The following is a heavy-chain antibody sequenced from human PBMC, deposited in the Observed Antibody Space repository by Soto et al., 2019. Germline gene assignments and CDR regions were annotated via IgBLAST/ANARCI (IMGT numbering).Heavy chain of an antibody. CDR2: ISYDGSTQ. CDR1: AFTFGRYA. V-gene: IGHV3-30-3*01. Sequence: QVQLVESGGCVVQPGRSLRLSCAASAFTFGRYAMHWVRQAPGKGLEWVAVISYDGSTQYHADSVRGRLTISRDNSKNTLYLQMNSLRAEDTAVYYCARDQHRAITVVLDYCGQGTLVTVSS. J-gene: IGHJ4*02. CDR3: ARDQHRAITVVLDY. D-gene: IGHD6-19*01.